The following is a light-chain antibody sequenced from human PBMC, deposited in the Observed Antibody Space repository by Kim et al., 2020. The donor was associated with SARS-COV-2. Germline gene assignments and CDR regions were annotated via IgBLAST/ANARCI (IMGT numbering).Light chain of an antibody. CDR1: QDISNY. Sequence: DIQMTQSPSSLSASVGDRVTITCQASQDISNYLNWYQQKPGKAPKLLIYDASNLETGVPSRFSGSGSGTDFTFTISSLQPEDIATYYCQQYDNLPPVLTFGGGNQVDIK. J-gene: IGKJ4*01. V-gene: IGKV1-33*01. CDR2: DAS. CDR3: QQYDNLPPVLT.